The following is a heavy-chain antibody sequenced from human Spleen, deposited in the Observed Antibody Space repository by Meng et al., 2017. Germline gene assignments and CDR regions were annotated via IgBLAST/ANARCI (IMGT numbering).Heavy chain of an antibody. J-gene: IGHJ4*02. CDR3: ARGPTTMAHDFDY. Sequence: QGQLQESGPGLVKPSQTLSLTCTVSGGSISSGGYYWSWIRQHPGKGLEWIGYIYYSGNTYYNPSLKSLVIISVDTSKNQFSLRLSSVTAADTAVYYCARGPTTMAHDFDYWGQGTLVTVSS. CDR2: IYYSGNT. V-gene: IGHV4-31*01. D-gene: IGHD4-11*01. CDR1: GGSISSGGYY.